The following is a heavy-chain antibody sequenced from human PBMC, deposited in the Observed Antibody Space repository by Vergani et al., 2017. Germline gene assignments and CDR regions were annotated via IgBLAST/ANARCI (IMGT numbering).Heavy chain of an antibody. J-gene: IGHJ3*02. D-gene: IGHD3-10*01. CDR1: GGPISSGDYY. CDR3: AREVGYGPMVRGVIGAFDI. CDR2: IYYSGST. V-gene: IGHV4-30-4*01. Sequence: QVQLQESGPGLVKPSQTLSLTCTVSGGPISSGDYYWGWIRQPPGKGLEWIGYIYYSGSTYYNPSLKSRVTVSVDTSKNQFSLQLSSVTAADTAVYFCAREVGYGPMVRGVIGAFDIWGQGTMVTVSS.